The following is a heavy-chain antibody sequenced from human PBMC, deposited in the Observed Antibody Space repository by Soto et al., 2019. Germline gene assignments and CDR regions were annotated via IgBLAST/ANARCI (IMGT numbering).Heavy chain of an antibody. J-gene: IGHJ4*02. CDR3: AAQTSYYYDSSGYYPLFLFEY. CDR2: ISGRGLSGSRYTT. Sequence: QPGGSLRLSCAASGFTFSSFAMTWVRQAPGKGLEWVSSISGRGLSGSRYTTYYVESVKGRFTIARDNSKNTLYLQMNSLRAEDTAVYYCAAQTSYYYDSSGYYPLFLFEYWGQGTLVTVSS. CDR1: GFTFSSFA. D-gene: IGHD3-22*01. V-gene: IGHV3-23*01.